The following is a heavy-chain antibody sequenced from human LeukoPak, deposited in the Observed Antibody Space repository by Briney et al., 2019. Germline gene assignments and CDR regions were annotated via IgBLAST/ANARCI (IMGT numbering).Heavy chain of an antibody. D-gene: IGHD4-17*01. CDR3: AKDRDDSGDYAFDY. V-gene: IGHV3-23*01. J-gene: IGHJ4*02. CDR2: ISRSGDYT. CDR1: GFNFGGYV. Sequence: PGGSLRLSCAASGFNFGGYVMSWVRQAPGKGLEWVSVISRSGDYTKYADSVKGRFTISRDNSKNPLSLQVSGLRAEDTAIYYCAKDRDDSGDYAFDYWGQGTLVTVSS.